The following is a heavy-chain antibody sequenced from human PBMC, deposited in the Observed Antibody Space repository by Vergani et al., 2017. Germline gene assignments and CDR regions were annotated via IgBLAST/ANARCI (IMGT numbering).Heavy chain of an antibody. CDR2: IYTSGST. D-gene: IGHD6-19*01. CDR3: ARDPGVAGTQYYYYGMDV. J-gene: IGHJ6*02. CDR1: GGSISSGSYY. Sequence: QVQLQESGPGLVKPSQTLSLTCTVSGGSISSGSYYWSWIRQPAGKGLEWIGRIYTSGSTNYNPSLKSRVTISVDTSKNQFSLKLSSVTAADTAVYYCARDPGVAGTQYYYYGMDVWGQGTTVTVSS. V-gene: IGHV4-61*02.